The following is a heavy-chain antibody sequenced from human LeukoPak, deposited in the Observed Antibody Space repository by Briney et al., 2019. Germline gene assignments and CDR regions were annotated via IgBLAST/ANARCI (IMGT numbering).Heavy chain of an antibody. CDR1: GGTFSSYA. D-gene: IGHD6-13*01. V-gene: IGHV1-69*04. J-gene: IGHJ1*01. CDR3: AKGGAAAGTLYLQY. CDR2: IIPILGIA. Sequence: GASVKVSCKASGGTFSSYAISWVRQAPGQGLEWMGRIIPILGIANYAQKFQGRVTITADKSTSTAYMELSSLRSEDTAVYYCAKGGAAAGTLYLQYWGQDTLVTVSS.